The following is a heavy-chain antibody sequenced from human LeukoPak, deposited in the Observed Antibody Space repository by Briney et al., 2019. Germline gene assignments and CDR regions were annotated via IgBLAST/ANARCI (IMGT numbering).Heavy chain of an antibody. V-gene: IGHV4-34*01. CDR1: GGSFSCYY. CDR3: ARVSGYYGAGSSL. Sequence: PSETLSLSCAVYGGSFSCYYRCWIAQPPGKRLEWIGEINHSGSTNYNPSLKSRVTISVDTSKNQFSLKLSSVTAADTAVYYCARVSGYYGAGSSLWRQGTRHTVFS. CDR2: INHSGST. J-gene: IGHJ1*01. D-gene: IGHD3-10*01.